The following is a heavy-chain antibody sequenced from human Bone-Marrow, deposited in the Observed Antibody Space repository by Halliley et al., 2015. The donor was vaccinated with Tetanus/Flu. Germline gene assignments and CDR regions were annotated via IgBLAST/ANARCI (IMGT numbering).Heavy chain of an antibody. J-gene: IGHJ6*02. V-gene: IGHV3-23*01. CDR3: ARDTSYYDILTDYKTYYYYGMDV. D-gene: IGHD3-9*01. CDR2: INGGGSKT. CDR1: GFTFSSYA. Sequence: CAASGFTFSSYAMSWVRQAPGKGLEWVSGINGGGSKTYYAESAKGRFTISRDNSKNTLYLQMNSLRVEDTALYYCARDTSYYDILTDYKTYYYYGMDVWGQGTTVTVSS.